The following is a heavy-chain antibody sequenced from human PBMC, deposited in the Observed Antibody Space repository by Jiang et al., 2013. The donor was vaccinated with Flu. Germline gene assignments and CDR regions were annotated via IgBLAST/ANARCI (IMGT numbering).Heavy chain of an antibody. CDR2: FIIVGSP. J-gene: IGHJ4*02. V-gene: IGHV4-38-2*02. D-gene: IGHD3-22*01. CDR1: Y. Sequence: YWNWIRQPPREGAWSGLGVFIIVGSPTTTRPLKSRVSMSVDTSKNQFSLKLSSVTAADTAVYYCARDKMMYYFDSSGPYYFDHWGLGTLVTVSS. CDR3: ARDKMMYYFDSSGPYYFDH.